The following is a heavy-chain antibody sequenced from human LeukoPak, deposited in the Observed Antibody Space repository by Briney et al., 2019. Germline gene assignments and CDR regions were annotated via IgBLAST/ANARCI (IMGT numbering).Heavy chain of an antibody. CDR1: GGSISSGDW. D-gene: IGHD2/OR15-2a*01. CDR2: IYHSGST. Sequence: SETLSLTCAVSGGSISSGDWWSWVRQPPGKGLEWIGEIYHSGSTKYNPSLKSRVTISVDKSKKQFSLKLNSVTAADTAVYYCARRRIFFYDTYGFLPDAFEIWGRGTMVTVSA. J-gene: IGHJ3*02. CDR3: ARRRIFFYDTYGFLPDAFEI. V-gene: IGHV4-4*02.